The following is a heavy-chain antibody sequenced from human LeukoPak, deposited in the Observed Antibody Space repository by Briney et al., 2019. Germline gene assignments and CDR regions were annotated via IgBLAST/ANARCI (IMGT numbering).Heavy chain of an antibody. CDR1: GFTFSSYW. Sequence: PGGSLRLSCAASGFTFSSYWMSWVRQAPGKGLEWVANIKQDGSEKYYVDSVKGRFTISRDNAKNSLYLQMNSLRAEDTAVYYCASFGGPYRKWADAFDIWGQGTMVTVSS. CDR2: IKQDGSEK. CDR3: ASFGGPYRKWADAFDI. V-gene: IGHV3-7*01. J-gene: IGHJ3*02. D-gene: IGHD1-26*01.